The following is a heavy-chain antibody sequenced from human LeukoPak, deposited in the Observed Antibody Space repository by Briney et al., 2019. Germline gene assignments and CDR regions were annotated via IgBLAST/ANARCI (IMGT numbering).Heavy chain of an antibody. D-gene: IGHD1-1*01. CDR3: ALERRGYFDY. CDR1: GGSISSYY. V-gene: IGHV4-59*01. CDR2: IYYSGST. Sequence: PSETLSLTCTVSGGSISSYYWSWIRQPPGKGLEWIGYIYYSGSTNYNPSLKSRVTISVDTSKNQFSLKLSSVTAADTAVYYCALERRGYFDYWGQGTLATVSS. J-gene: IGHJ4*02.